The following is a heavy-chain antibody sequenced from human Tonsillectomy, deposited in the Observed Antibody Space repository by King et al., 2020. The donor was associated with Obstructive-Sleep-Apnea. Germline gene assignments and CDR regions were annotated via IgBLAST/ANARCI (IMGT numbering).Heavy chain of an antibody. CDR3: AKDIEGSGLYGMDV. D-gene: IGHD3-10*01. CDR1: GFTFDDYA. J-gene: IGHJ6*02. V-gene: IGHV3-9*01. Sequence: GQLVQSGGGLVQPGRSLRLSCAASGFTFDDYAMHWARQAPGKGLEWVSGISCNSGSIGYADSVKGLFTISRDNAKNSLYLQMNSLRAEDTALYYCAKDIEGSGLYGMDVWGQGTTVTVSS. CDR2: ISCNSGSI.